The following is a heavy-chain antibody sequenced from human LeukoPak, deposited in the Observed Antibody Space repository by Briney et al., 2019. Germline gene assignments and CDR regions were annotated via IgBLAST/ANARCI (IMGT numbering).Heavy chain of an antibody. CDR3: ARVHRVSGTYEAWFDP. CDR1: GYTFTSYA. D-gene: IGHD1-26*01. Sequence: ASVKVSCKASGYTFTSYAMNWVRQAPGQGLEWMGWINTNTGNPTYAQGFTGQFVFSLDTSVSTAYLQISSLKADDTAVYYCARVHRVSGTYEAWFDPWGQGTLVTVSS. J-gene: IGHJ5*02. CDR2: INTNTGNP. V-gene: IGHV7-4-1*02.